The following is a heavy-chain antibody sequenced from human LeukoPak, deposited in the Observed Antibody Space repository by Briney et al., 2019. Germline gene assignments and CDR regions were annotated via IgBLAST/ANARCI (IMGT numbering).Heavy chain of an antibody. CDR2: INSDGSRT. CDR1: GFTLSTYW. J-gene: IGHJ3*02. CDR3: ARETAPDAFDI. Sequence: PGGSLRLSCAASGFTLSTYWMHWARQGPGKGLVWVSCINSDGSRTTYADSVKGRFTISRDNAKNSLYLQMNSLRAEDTAVYYCARETAPDAFDIWGQGTMVTVSS. V-gene: IGHV3-74*01.